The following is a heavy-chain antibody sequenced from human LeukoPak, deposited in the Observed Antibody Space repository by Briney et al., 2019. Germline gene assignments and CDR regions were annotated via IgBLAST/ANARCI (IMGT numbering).Heavy chain of an antibody. CDR2: IYYSGST. Sequence: SETLSHTCTVSGGSISSYYWSWIRQPPGKGLEWIGNIYYSGSTNYNPSLKSRVTISVDTSKNQFSLKLSSVTAADTAVYYCTRGSIAYYYMDVWGKGTTVTISS. V-gene: IGHV4-59*01. CDR3: TRGSIAYYYMDV. CDR1: GGSISSYY. D-gene: IGHD3-22*01. J-gene: IGHJ6*03.